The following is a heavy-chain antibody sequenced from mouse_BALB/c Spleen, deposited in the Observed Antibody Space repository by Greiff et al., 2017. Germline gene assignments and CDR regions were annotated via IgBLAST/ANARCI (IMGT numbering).Heavy chain of an antibody. V-gene: IGHV1-20*02. CDR3: ARDPRDYYGSSYEHSES. J-gene: IGHJ2*01. CDR2: INPYNGDT. CDR1: GYSFTGYF. Sequence: EVQLQQSGPELVKPGASVKISCKASGYSFTGYFMNWVMQSHGKSLEWIGRINPYNGDTFYNQKFKGKATLTVDKSSSTAHMELRSLASEDSAVYYCARDPRDYYGSSYEHSESRGDGATLTVS. D-gene: IGHD1-1*01.